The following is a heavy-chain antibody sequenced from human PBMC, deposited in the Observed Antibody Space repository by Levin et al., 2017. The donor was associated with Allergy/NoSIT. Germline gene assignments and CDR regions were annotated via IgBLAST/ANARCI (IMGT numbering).Heavy chain of an antibody. CDR1: GGSIPSYY. D-gene: IGHD4-17*01. CDR3: VRDRRGLTTAFDF. Sequence: SQTLSLTCTVSGGSIPSYYWSWIRQSPGKGLDWIGYGYYTGSTNYNPSFKSRVTISVDTSKNQISLKLSSVTAADTAVYYCVRDRRGLTTAFDFWGQGILVTVSS. J-gene: IGHJ4*02. V-gene: IGHV4-59*01. CDR2: GYYTGST.